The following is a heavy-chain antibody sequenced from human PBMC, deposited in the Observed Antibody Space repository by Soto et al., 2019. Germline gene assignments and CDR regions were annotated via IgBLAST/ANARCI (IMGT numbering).Heavy chain of an antibody. CDR2: ISYDGSNK. V-gene: IGHV3-30-3*01. CDR3: ASDYLPGLQLWLTTPDY. D-gene: IGHD5-18*01. CDR1: GFTFSSYA. Sequence: QVQLVESGGGVVQPGRSLRLSCAASGFTFSSYAMHWVRQAPGKGLEWVAVISYDGSNKYYADSVKGRFTISRDNSKNTLYLQMNSLRAEDTAVYYCASDYLPGLQLWLTTPDYWGQGTLVTVS. J-gene: IGHJ4*02.